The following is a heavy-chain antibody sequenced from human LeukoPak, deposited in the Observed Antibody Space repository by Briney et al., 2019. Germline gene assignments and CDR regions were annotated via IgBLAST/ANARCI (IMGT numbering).Heavy chain of an antibody. V-gene: IGHV1-8*01. Sequence: ASVKVSCKASGYTFTSYDINWVRQATGQGLKWMGWMNPNSGNTGYAQKFQGRVTMTRNTSISTAYMELSSLRSEDTAVYYCARDSIVVVPAAIPDYYYGMDVWGQGTTVTVSS. CDR3: ARDSIVVVPAAIPDYYYGMDV. J-gene: IGHJ6*02. D-gene: IGHD2-2*02. CDR1: GYTFTSYD. CDR2: MNPNSGNT.